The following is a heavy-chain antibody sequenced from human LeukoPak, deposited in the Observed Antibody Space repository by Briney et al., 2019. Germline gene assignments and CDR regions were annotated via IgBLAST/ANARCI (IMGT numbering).Heavy chain of an antibody. CDR1: GYTFTGYY. CDR2: INPNSGGT. J-gene: IGHJ4*02. Sequence: ASVKVSCKASGYTFTGYYMHWGRQAPGQGLEWMGWINPNSGGTNYAQKFQGRVTMTRDTSISTAYMELSRLRSDDTAVYYCAREGIVVPAAMGGIDYWGQGTLVTVSS. CDR3: AREGIVVPAAMGGIDY. V-gene: IGHV1-2*02. D-gene: IGHD2-2*01.